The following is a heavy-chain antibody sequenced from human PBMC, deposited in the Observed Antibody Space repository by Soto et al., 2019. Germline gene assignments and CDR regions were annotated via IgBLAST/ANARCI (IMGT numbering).Heavy chain of an antibody. CDR3: VRDRRIYYSDPHDEFVASDYEV. CDR2: FIPIFRTL. J-gene: IGHJ3*01. D-gene: IGHD3-22*01. CDR1: GGIFGSHG. Sequence: QVQLIQSEAEVKKPGSSVRVSCTASGGIFGSHGFSWVRQAPGQRLEWVGGFIPIFRTLTYTEKFQAGLRSAADESTNTVYLDLSRLPSEETGGYYCVRDRRIYYSDPHDEFVASDYEVWGQGTMVSVSS. V-gene: IGHV1-69*01.